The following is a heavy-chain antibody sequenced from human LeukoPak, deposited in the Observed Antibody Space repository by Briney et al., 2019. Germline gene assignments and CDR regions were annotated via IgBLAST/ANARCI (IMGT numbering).Heavy chain of an antibody. Sequence: PSETLSLTCTVSGGSINTDYWSWIRQPAGRGLEWIGRVYTSGNTNYNASLQSRVTMSIDTSTKQFFLKLSSVTAADTAVYYCARETLVGTTNYFDNWGQGTLVTVSS. CDR2: VYTSGNT. J-gene: IGHJ4*02. CDR3: ARETLVGTTNYFDN. CDR1: GGSINTDY. D-gene: IGHD1-26*01. V-gene: IGHV4-4*07.